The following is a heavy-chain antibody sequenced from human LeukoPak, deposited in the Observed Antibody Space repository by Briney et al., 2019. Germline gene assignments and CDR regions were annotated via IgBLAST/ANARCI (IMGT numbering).Heavy chain of an antibody. Sequence: ASVKVSCKASGYTFTSYGISWVRQAPGQGLEWMGWISAYNGNTNYAQELQGRVTMTTDTSTSTAYMELRSLRSDDTAVYYCARKLYRSSTSCTDFDYWGQGTLVTVSS. CDR1: GYTFTSYG. D-gene: IGHD2-2*01. J-gene: IGHJ4*02. CDR2: ISAYNGNT. V-gene: IGHV1-18*01. CDR3: ARKLYRSSTSCTDFDY.